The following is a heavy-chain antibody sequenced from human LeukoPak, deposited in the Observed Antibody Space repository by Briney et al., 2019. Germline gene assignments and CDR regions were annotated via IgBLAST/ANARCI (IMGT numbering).Heavy chain of an antibody. V-gene: IGHV4-39*01. CDR3: ARRSHCTGSSCPSV. CDR1: GDSIGSSHYY. CDR2: IYFDGST. J-gene: IGHJ6*02. Sequence: SETLSLTCTISGDSIGSSHYYWVWIRQRPGKGLEWVGSIYFDGSTYYNPALKSRVTIFSDTSKVQFSLKLSSVTATDMAVYYCARRSHCTGSSCPSVWGQGTTVTVSS. D-gene: IGHD2-15*01.